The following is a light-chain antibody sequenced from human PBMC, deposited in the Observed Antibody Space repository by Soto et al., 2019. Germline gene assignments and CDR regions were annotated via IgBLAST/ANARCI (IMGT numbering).Light chain of an antibody. CDR2: DAS. CDR3: QQYESDPPWT. Sequence: IQMTQSPSTLSASVGDMVTITCRASQSISSWLAWYQQKPGKAPKLLIYDASTLQSGVPSRYSGSGSGTEFTLTISNLQPDDFATYYCQQYESDPPWTSAQGTKVDVK. CDR1: QSISSW. V-gene: IGKV1-5*01. J-gene: IGKJ1*01.